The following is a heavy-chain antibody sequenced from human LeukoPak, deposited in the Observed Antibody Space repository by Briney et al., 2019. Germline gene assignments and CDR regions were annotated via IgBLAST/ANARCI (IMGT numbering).Heavy chain of an antibody. V-gene: IGHV4-39*07. D-gene: IGHD6-19*01. J-gene: IGHJ4*02. CDR1: GGSISTSSYY. CDR3: AKDSGNVGSGWAFDY. Sequence: PSETLSLTCTVSGGSISTSSYYWGWVRQPPGKGLEWIGKIFYSGSTYYSPSLKSRVTISLDTSRNQFSLKLNSVTAADTAVYYCAKDSGNVGSGWAFDYWGQGTLVTVSS. CDR2: IFYSGST.